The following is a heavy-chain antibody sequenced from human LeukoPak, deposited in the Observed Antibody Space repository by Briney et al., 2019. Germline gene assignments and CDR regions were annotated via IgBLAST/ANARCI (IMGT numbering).Heavy chain of an antibody. J-gene: IGHJ4*02. Sequence: GGSLRLSCAASGFTVSSNYMSWVRQAPGKGLEWVSVIYSGGSTYYADSVKGRFTISRDNSKNTLYLQMNSLRAEDTAVYCCARDAPGTVGFDYWGQGTLVTVSS. CDR1: GFTVSSNY. V-gene: IGHV3-66*01. D-gene: IGHD4-23*01. CDR3: ARDAPGTVGFDY. CDR2: IYSGGST.